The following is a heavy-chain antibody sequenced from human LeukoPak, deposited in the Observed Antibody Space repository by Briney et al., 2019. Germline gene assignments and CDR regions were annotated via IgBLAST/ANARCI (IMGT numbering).Heavy chain of an antibody. V-gene: IGHV1-24*01. J-gene: IGHJ4*02. CDR1: GYTLTESS. D-gene: IGHD6-19*01. Sequence: ASVKVSCKVSGYTLTESSMHWVRQAPGKGLEWMGGFDPEDGETIYAQKFQGRVTMTEDTSTDTAYMELSSLRSEDTAVYYCATLRARGWYRHLGYWGQGTLATVSS. CDR3: ATLRARGWYRHLGY. CDR2: FDPEDGET.